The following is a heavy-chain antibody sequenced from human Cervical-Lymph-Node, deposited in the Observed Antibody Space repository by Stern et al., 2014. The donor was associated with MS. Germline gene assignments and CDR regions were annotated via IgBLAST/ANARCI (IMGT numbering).Heavy chain of an antibody. D-gene: IGHD3-22*01. J-gene: IGHJ4*02. CDR2: IYYSRST. CDR3: ARDRLDSSHPPDY. CDR1: GRSVSSGSYY. V-gene: IGHV4-61*01. Sequence: QVQLQESGPGLVKPSETLSLTCTVSGRSVSSGSYYWSWIRQPPGKGLEWIGNIYYSRSTTNNPYLKSRVTILVDKSKKQFSLKMSSVTAADTAVYYCARDRLDSSHPPDYWGQGTLVTVSS.